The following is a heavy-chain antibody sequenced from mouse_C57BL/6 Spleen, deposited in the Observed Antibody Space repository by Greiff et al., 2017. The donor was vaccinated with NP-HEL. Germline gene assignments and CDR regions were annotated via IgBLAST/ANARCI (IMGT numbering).Heavy chain of an antibody. V-gene: IGHV5-17*01. CDR3: ARHDYDEGWFAY. CDR2: ISSGSSTI. J-gene: IGHJ3*01. D-gene: IGHD2-4*01. Sequence: EVHLVESGGGLVKPGGSLKLSCAASGFTFSDYGMHWVRQAPEKGLEWVAYISSGSSTIYYADTVKGRFTISRDNAKNTLFLQMTSLRSEDTAMYYCARHDYDEGWFAYWGQGTLVTVSA. CDR1: GFTFSDYG.